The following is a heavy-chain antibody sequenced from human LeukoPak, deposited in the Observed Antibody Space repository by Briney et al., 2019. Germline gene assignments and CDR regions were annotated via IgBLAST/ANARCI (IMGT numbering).Heavy chain of an antibody. CDR1: GGSFSGYY. Sequence: PSETLSLTCVVYGGSFSGYYWSWIRQPPGKGLEWIGEINHSGGTNYNPSLKSRVIMSVDTSKNQFFLKLSSVTAADTAVYYCARLKVPYTSGLAPWGQGTLVTVSS. CDR2: INHSGGT. D-gene: IGHD6-25*01. CDR3: ARLKVPYTSGLAP. V-gene: IGHV4-34*01. J-gene: IGHJ5*02.